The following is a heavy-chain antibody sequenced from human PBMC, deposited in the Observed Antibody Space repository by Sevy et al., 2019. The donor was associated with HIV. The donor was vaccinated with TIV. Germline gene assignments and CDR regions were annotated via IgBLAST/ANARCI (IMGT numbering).Heavy chain of an antibody. V-gene: IGHV3-73*01. Sequence: GGSLRLSCAASGFTISGSAMHWVRQASGKGLEWVGRIRSKANSNATAYAASVKGRFTISRDDSKNTAYLQMNSLKTEDTAVYYCTRHGGYCTNGVCYTSYYYYGMDVWGQGTTVTVSS. CDR2: IRSKANSNAT. CDR3: TRHGGYCTNGVCYTSYYYYGMDV. D-gene: IGHD2-8*01. J-gene: IGHJ6*02. CDR1: GFTISGSA.